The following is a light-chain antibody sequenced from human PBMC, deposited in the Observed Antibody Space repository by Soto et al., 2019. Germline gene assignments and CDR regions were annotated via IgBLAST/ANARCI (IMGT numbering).Light chain of an antibody. V-gene: IGLV1-40*01. Sequence: QSVLTQPPSVSGAPGQRVTISCTGSSSYIGAGYDVHWYQQLPGTAPKLLIYANTNRPSGVPDRFSGSKSGTSASLAITGLQAEDAADYYCQSYDDSLGGHVIFGGVTKLTVL. CDR3: QSYDDSLGGHVI. J-gene: IGLJ2*01. CDR2: ANT. CDR1: SSYIGAGYD.